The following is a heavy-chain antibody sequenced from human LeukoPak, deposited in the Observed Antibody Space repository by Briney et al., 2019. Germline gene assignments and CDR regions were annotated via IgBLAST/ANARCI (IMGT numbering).Heavy chain of an antibody. J-gene: IGHJ3*02. CDR3: AKGVGYRFSAFDI. D-gene: IGHD6-25*01. V-gene: IGHV3-23*01. Sequence: GESLKISCKGSGYSFTSYWIGWVRQAPGKGLEWVSTISGSGGSPYYADSVKGRFTISRDNSKNTLYLQMNSLRAEDTAVYYCAKGVGYRFSAFDIWGQGTMVTVSS. CDR1: GYSFTSYW. CDR2: ISGSGGSP.